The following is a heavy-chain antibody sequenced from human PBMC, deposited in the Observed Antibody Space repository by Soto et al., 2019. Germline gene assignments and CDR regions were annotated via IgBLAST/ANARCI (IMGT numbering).Heavy chain of an antibody. V-gene: IGHV1-8*01. D-gene: IGHD5-18*01. CDR3: ARGGWIQSGGGLMDV. CDR2: MNPNSGNT. Sequence: ASVKVSCKASGYTFTSYDINWVRQATGQGLKWKGWMNPNSGNTGYAQKFQGRVTMTRNTSISTAYMELSSLRSEDTAVYYCARGGWIQSGGGLMDVWGKGTTVTVSS. CDR1: GYTFTSYD. J-gene: IGHJ6*04.